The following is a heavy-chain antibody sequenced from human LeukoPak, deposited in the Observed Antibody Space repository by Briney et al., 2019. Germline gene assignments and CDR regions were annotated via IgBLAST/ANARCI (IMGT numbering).Heavy chain of an antibody. D-gene: IGHD5-24*01. V-gene: IGHV1-3*01. CDR1: GYTFSTYA. J-gene: IGHJ4*02. Sequence: ASVKVSCKASGYTFSTYAMHWVRQAPGQSLEWMGWIIPGNGNTKYLQNFQGRVTITTDTSARTAYMELSSLRSEHTAMYYCARDDGNTWLLHSWGQGTLVTVSS. CDR2: IIPGNGNT. CDR3: ARDDGNTWLLHS.